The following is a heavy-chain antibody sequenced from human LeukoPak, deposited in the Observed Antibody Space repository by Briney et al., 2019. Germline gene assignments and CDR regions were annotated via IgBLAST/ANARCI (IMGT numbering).Heavy chain of an antibody. V-gene: IGHV4-39*01. D-gene: IGHD1-26*01. CDR1: GGSISSSSYS. J-gene: IGHJ3*02. Sequence: PSETLSLTCTVSGGSISSSSYSWGWIRQPPGKGLEWIGGIYYSGTTYYNPSLKSRVTISVDTSKSQFSLKLSSVSAADTAVYYCARIRGNTSDVGARDDAFDTWGQGTMVTVSS. CDR2: IYYSGTT. CDR3: ARIRGNTSDVGARDDAFDT.